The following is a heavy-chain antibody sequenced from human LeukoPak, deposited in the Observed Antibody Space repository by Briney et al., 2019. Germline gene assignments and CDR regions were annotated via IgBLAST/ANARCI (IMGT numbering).Heavy chain of an antibody. J-gene: IGHJ4*02. V-gene: IGHV4-59*01. CDR1: GGSMNNYY. D-gene: IGHD3-10*01. CDR3: ASQKLLWFGELSYFDY. Sequence: SETLSLTCTVSGGSMNNYYWSWVQQSPEKGLEWIGYISYSGSTNSNPSLKSRVTISLDTSKNQFSLKLTSVTAADTAVYYCASQKLLWFGELSYFDYWGQGTLVTVSS. CDR2: ISYSGST.